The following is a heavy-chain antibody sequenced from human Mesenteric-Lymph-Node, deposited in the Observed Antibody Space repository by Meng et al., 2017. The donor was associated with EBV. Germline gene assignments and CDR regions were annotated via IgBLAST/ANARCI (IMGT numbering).Heavy chain of an antibody. CDR2: VYISGST. CDR3: ARDTSFQH. CDR1: GGSISTYY. V-gene: IGHV4-59*01. Sequence: QAQLQESGPGLVKPSGTLSLTCIVSGGSISTYYWNWIRQPPGKGLEWIGYVYISGSTNFQSSLYNPSLNSRVTISADTSRNQVSLKLTSVTAADTAVYYCARDTSFQHWGQGTLVTVSS. J-gene: IGHJ1*01.